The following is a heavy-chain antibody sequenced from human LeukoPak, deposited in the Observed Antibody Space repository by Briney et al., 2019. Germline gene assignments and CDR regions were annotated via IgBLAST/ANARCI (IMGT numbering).Heavy chain of an antibody. J-gene: IGHJ5*02. D-gene: IGHD2-2*01. CDR2: INHSGST. CDR1: GGSFSGYY. V-gene: IGHV4-34*01. Sequence: SETLSLTCAVYGGSFSGYYWSWIRQPPGKGLEWIGEINHSGSTNYNPSLKSRVTISVDTSKNQFSLKLSSVTAADTAVYYCARGLRVDIVVVPAAGWFDPWGQGTLVTVS. CDR3: ARGLRVDIVVVPAAGWFDP.